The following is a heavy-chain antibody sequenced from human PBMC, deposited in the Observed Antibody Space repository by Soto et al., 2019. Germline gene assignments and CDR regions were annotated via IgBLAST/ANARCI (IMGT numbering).Heavy chain of an antibody. V-gene: IGHV4-30-2*01. Sequence: PSETLSLTCAVSGGSISSGGYSWSWIRQPPGKGLEWIGYIYHSGSTYYNPSLKSRVTISVDRSKNQFSLKLSSVTAADTAVYYCASSFYYGVGDYWGQGTLVTVSS. CDR2: IYHSGST. CDR3: ASSFYYGVGDY. CDR1: GGSISSGGYS. D-gene: IGHD3-3*01. J-gene: IGHJ4*02.